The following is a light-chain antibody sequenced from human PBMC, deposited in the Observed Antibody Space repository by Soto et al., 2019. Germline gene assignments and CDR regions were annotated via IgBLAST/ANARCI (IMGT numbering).Light chain of an antibody. CDR2: DAS. CDR3: EQYHEWPLT. J-gene: IGKJ4*01. CDR1: QSVSSN. V-gene: IGKV3D-15*01. Sequence: ETVMTQSPGTLSVSPGERATLSCRASQSVSSNLAWHQQKPGQAPRLLIYDASARATGIPARFSGSGSGTEFTLTISSLQSEDFAVYYCEQYHEWPLTFGGGTEVEIK.